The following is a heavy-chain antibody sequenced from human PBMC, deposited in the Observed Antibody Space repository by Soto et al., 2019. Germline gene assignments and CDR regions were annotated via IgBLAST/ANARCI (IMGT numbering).Heavy chain of an antibody. CDR2: ISYDGSNK. D-gene: IGHD3-10*01. Sequence: QVQLVESGGGVGQPGRSLRLSCAASGFPCTTYGMHWVREGPGKGLEWVAVISYDGSNKYYADSVKGRFTISRDNSKNTLYLQMNSLRPEDTALYYCVGGQYYFDYRGQGTLVIVSS. V-gene: IGHV3-30*03. CDR3: VGGQYYFDY. J-gene: IGHJ4*02. CDR1: GFPCTTYG.